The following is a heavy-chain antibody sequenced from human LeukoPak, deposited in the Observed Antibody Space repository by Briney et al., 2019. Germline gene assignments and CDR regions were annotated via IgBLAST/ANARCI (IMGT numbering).Heavy chain of an antibody. D-gene: IGHD3-10*01. J-gene: IGHJ5*02. CDR1: GGSISSGSYY. Sequence: SETLSLTCTVSGGSISSGSYYWNWLRQPAGKGLEWIGRIYSSGGTHYNPSLKSRAAESVDTSKNQFSLKLSSVTDADTAVYYCAREGLNMVRGVIPKEAWGWFDPWGQGTLVTVSS. V-gene: IGHV4-61*02. CDR2: IYSSGGT. CDR3: AREGLNMVRGVIPKEAWGWFDP.